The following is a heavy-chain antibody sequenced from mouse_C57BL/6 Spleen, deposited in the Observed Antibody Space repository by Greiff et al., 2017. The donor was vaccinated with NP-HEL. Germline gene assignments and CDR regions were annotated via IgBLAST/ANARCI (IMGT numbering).Heavy chain of an antibody. D-gene: IGHD1-1*01. CDR2: IYPGDGDT. V-gene: IGHV1-82*01. CDR1: GYAFSSSW. Sequence: QVQLQQSGPELVKPGASVKISCKASGYAFSSSWMNWVKQRPGKGLEWIGRIYPGDGDTNYNGKFKGKATLTAYKSSSTAYMQLSSLTSEDSAVYFCARYPYYYGSSWYFDVWGTGTTVTVSS. CDR3: ARYPYYYGSSWYFDV. J-gene: IGHJ1*03.